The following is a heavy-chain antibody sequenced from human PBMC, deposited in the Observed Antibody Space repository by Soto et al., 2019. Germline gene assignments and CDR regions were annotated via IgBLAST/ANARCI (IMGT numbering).Heavy chain of an antibody. CDR3: ARGGNSDYYYSMNV. V-gene: IGHV1-69*01. J-gene: IGHJ6*02. CDR2: IIPLFGTA. Sequence: QGQLVQAGGDVKKPGSSVKVSCKSSGGTFSSYPISWVRQAPGQGLEWMGGIIPLFGTADYAQKFQGRVTFTADESTSTAYMELSSLRSEDTAVYYCARGGNSDYYYSMNVWGQGTTVTVSS. CDR1: GGTFSSYP. D-gene: IGHD2-21*02.